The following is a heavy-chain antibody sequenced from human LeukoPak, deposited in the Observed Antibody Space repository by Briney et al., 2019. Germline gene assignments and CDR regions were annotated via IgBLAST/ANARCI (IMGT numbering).Heavy chain of an antibody. CDR1: GFTFSSYA. CDR2: ISYDGSNK. D-gene: IGHD2-15*01. CDR3: ARENYCSGGSCYDTSFDY. V-gene: IGHV3-30-3*01. J-gene: IGHJ4*02. Sequence: GGSLRLSCAASGFTFSSYAMHWVRQAPGKGLEWVAVISYDGSNKYYADSVKGRFTISRDNSKNTLYLQMNSLRAEDTAVYYCARENYCSGGSCYDTSFDYWGQGTLVTVSS.